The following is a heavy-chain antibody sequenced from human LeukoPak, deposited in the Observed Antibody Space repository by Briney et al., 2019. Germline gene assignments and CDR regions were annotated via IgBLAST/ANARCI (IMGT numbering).Heavy chain of an antibody. J-gene: IGHJ4*02. Sequence: GESLKISCKGSGYSFTNYWIGWVRQMPGKSLGWMGIIYPGDSDTRYSPSFQGQVTISADKSISTAYLQWSSLKASDTAMYYCARHLTDSSGYDDYWGQGTLVTVSS. CDR3: ARHLTDSSGYDDY. CDR1: GYSFTNYW. V-gene: IGHV5-51*01. D-gene: IGHD3-22*01. CDR2: IYPGDSDT.